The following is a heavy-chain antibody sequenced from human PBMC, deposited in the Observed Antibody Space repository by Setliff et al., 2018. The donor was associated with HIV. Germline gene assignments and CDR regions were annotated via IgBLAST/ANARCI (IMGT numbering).Heavy chain of an antibody. J-gene: IGHJ6*03. V-gene: IGHV4-61*02. CDR2: IYTSGST. D-gene: IGHD3-22*01. Sequence: SETLSLTCTVSGGSISSGSYYWSWIRQPAGKGLEWIGRIYTSGSTNYNPSLKSRVTISVDASKNQFSLKLRSVTAADTAVYYCARETYYYDNPQYYYYYMDVWGKGTTVTVSS. CDR3: ARETYYYDNPQYYYYYMDV. CDR1: GGSISSGSYY.